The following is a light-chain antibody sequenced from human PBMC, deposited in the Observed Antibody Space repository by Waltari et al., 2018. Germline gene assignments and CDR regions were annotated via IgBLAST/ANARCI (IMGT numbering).Light chain of an antibody. CDR1: QSISSW. CDR3: LQYSSSPYS. Sequence: DIQMTQSPSSLSASVGDTVTITCRASQSISSWLAWYQKKPGKAPKLLIYKASNLQSGVPSRFSGSGSGTDFTLTISSLQPEDFATYYCLQYSSSPYSFGHGTKVEIK. J-gene: IGKJ2*03. CDR2: KAS. V-gene: IGKV1-12*01.